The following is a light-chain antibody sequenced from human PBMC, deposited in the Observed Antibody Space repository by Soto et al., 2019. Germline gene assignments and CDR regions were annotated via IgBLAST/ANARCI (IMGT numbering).Light chain of an antibody. V-gene: IGLV2-14*01. CDR3: SSHTASTTRI. Sequence: QSVLTQPASVSGSPGQSITISCTGTSSDVGGYNHVSWYQHHPGKAPKRSIYEVTKRPSGVSNRFSGSKSGDTSSLTISGLQAEDEADYYCSSHTASTTRIFGTGTKLTVL. CDR2: EVT. J-gene: IGLJ1*01. CDR1: SSDVGGYNH.